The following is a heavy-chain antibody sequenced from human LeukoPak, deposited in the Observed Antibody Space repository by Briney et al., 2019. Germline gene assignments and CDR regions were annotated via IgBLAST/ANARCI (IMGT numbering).Heavy chain of an antibody. CDR2: TYYRSKWYN. D-gene: IGHD6-19*01. CDR1: GDSVSSNSAA. CDR3: ARGPSDGRSSGWSPFDY. Sequence: SQTLPLTCAISGDSVSSNSAAWNWIRQSPSRGLEWLGRTYYRSKWYNDYAVSVKSRITINPDTSKNQFSLQLNSVTPEDTAVYYCARGPSDGRSSGWSPFDYWGQGTLVTVSS. V-gene: IGHV6-1*01. J-gene: IGHJ4*02.